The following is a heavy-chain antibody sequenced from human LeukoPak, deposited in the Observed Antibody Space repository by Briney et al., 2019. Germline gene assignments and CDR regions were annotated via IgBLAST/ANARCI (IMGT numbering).Heavy chain of an antibody. CDR1: GFTFSSYS. D-gene: IGHD3-3*01. J-gene: IGHJ4*02. CDR2: ISSSSSYI. Sequence: KPGGSLRLSCAASGFTFSSYSMNWVRQAPGKWLEWVSSISSSSSYIYYADSVKGRFTISRDNAKNSLYLQMNSLRAEDTAVYYCARVVPYYDFWSRYPDYWGQGTLVTVSS. V-gene: IGHV3-21*01. CDR3: ARVVPYYDFWSRYPDY.